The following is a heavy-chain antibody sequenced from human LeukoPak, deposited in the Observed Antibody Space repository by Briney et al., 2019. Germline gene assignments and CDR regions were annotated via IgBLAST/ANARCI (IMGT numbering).Heavy chain of an antibody. D-gene: IGHD5-12*01. J-gene: IGHJ6*03. CDR1: GFAFSNYA. CDR3: AKDRTGYSGYGYYYYYMDV. V-gene: IGHV3-23*01. Sequence: GGSLRLSCAASGFAFSNYAVAWVRQAPGKGLEWVSGISASGVGTYYADSVKGRFTISRDNSKNTLYLQMGSLGAEDTALYYCAKDRTGYSGYGYYYYYMDVWGKGTTVTVSS. CDR2: ISASGVGT.